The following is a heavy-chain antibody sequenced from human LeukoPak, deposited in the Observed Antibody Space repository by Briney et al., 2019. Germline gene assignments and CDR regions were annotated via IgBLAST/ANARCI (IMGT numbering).Heavy chain of an antibody. Sequence: SQTLSLTCAISGDSVSSNSAAWNWIRQSPSRGLEWLGRTYYRSKWYNDYAVSVKSRITINPDTSKNQFSLQLNSVTPEDTAVYYCAKSSDPVVTATYYWYFDLWGRGTLVTVSS. CDR1: GDSVSSNSAA. CDR3: AKSSDPVVTATYYWYFDL. D-gene: IGHD2-21*02. CDR2: TYYRSKWYN. V-gene: IGHV6-1*01. J-gene: IGHJ2*01.